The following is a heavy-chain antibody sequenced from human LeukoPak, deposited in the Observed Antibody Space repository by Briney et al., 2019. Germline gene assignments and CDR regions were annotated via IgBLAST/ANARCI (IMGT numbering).Heavy chain of an antibody. J-gene: IGHJ4*02. CDR3: ATSGWYLLPGVY. CDR2: INPSGGST. Sequence: ASVKVSCKASGYTFTSYYMHWVRQAPGQGLEWMGIINPSGGSTSYAQKFQGRVTISVDTSKNQFSLKLSSVTAADTAVYYCATSGWYLLPGVYWGQGTLVTVSS. CDR1: GYTFTSYY. V-gene: IGHV1-46*01. D-gene: IGHD6-19*01.